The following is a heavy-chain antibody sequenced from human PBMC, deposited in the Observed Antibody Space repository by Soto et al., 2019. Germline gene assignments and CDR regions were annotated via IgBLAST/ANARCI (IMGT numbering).Heavy chain of an antibody. V-gene: IGHV3-30*03. J-gene: IGHJ6*02. Sequence: GGSLRLSCVASGFTFSNYVMHWVRQAPGKGLEWVAIVSYDGDNEYYADSVRGRFFISRDNSRNTLYLQTSSLRHEDTAVYYCARSPPGGYHYYYGIDVWGQGTTVTVSS. CDR2: VSYDGDNE. CDR3: ARSPPGGYHYYYGIDV. D-gene: IGHD3-22*01. CDR1: GFTFSNYV.